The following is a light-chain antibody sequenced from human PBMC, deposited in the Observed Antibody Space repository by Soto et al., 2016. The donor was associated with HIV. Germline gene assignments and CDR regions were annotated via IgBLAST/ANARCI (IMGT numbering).Light chain of an antibody. CDR3: QVWDSSSDHWV. V-gene: IGLV3-21*03. CDR1: NIGSKS. Sequence: SYVLTQPPSVSVAPEKTARITCGGNNIGSKSVHWYQQKPGQAPVLVVYDDSHRPSGIPERFSGSNSGNTATLTISRVEAGDEADYYCQVWDSSSDHWVFGGGTKLTVL. J-gene: IGLJ3*02. CDR2: DDS.